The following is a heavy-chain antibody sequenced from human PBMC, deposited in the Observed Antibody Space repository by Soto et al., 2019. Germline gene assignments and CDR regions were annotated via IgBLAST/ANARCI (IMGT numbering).Heavy chain of an antibody. CDR1: GYSISNDYY. Sequence: SETLSLTCAVSGYSISNDYYWGWFRQTPGKGLEWIGAMHHGGTTYYNPSLKSRVTMSVDTSKNQLSLKLRSVTAADTAIYYCARDFGKYVATIYFDNWCQGTQVTVSS. CDR3: ARDFGKYVATIYFDN. CDR2: MHHGGTT. J-gene: IGHJ4*02. V-gene: IGHV4-38-2*02. D-gene: IGHD5-12*01.